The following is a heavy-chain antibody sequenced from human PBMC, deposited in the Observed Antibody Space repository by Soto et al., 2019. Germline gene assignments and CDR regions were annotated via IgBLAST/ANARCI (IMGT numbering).Heavy chain of an antibody. CDR2: ISGSGGST. Sequence: GGSLRLSCAASGFTFSSYAMSWVRQAPGKGLEWVSAISGSGGSTYYADSVKGRFTISRDNSKNTLYLQMNSLRAEDTAVYYCAKKGGLGLYYYMDVWGKGTTVTVSS. J-gene: IGHJ6*03. CDR3: AKKGGLGLYYYMDV. CDR1: GFTFSSYA. D-gene: IGHD7-27*01. V-gene: IGHV3-23*01.